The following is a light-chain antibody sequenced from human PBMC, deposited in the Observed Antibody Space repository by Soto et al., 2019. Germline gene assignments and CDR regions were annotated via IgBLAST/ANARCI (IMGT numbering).Light chain of an antibody. CDR3: QQYGNSPRT. Sequence: SVLTRSPATLSLSHGERATLSCGASQSVSSSYLAWYQQKPGQAPRLLIYGASSRATGIPDRFSGSGSGTDFTLTISRLEPEDFAVYFCQQYGNSPRTFGQGTRLEI. J-gene: IGKJ5*01. V-gene: IGKV3-20*01. CDR2: GAS. CDR1: QSVSSSY.